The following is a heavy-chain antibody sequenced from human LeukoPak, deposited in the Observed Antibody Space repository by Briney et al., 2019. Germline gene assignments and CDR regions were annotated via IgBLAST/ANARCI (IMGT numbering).Heavy chain of an antibody. CDR3: ARDRGGSSRYYFDN. Sequence: SQTPSLTCAISGDSVSRDTAAWNWVRQSPSRGLEWLGRTYYRSKWYNDYAVSVKSRITINPDTSKNQFSLQLNSVTPEDTAVYYCARDRGGSSRYYFDNWGQGSLVTVSS. CDR1: GDSVSRDTAA. CDR2: TYYRSKWYN. J-gene: IGHJ4*02. V-gene: IGHV6-1*01. D-gene: IGHD6-13*01.